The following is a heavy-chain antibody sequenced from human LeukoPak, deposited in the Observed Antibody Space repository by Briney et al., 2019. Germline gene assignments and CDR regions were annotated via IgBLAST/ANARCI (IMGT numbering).Heavy chain of an antibody. V-gene: IGHV3-9*01. CDR2: ISWNSGNI. CDR1: GFTFDDYA. Sequence: GGSLRLSCAASGFTFDDYAMHWVRQAPGKGLEWVSGISWNSGNIGCADSVKGRFTISRDNAKNSLYLQMNSLRAEDTALYYCAKGEGSMIVNWGQGTLVTVSS. J-gene: IGHJ4*02. D-gene: IGHD3-22*01. CDR3: AKGEGSMIVN.